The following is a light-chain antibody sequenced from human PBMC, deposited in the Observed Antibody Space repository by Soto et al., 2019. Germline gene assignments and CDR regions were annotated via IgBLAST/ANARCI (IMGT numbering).Light chain of an antibody. Sequence: QSALTQPPSASGSPGQSVTISCTGTSSDVGGYNFVSWYQQQSGKTPKLIIYEVTKRPSGVPDRFSGSKSGNTASLTVSGLQAEDEGDYYCSAYGGDNNWGVFGGGTKLTVL. J-gene: IGLJ2*01. V-gene: IGLV2-8*01. CDR3: SAYGGDNNWGV. CDR1: SSDVGGYNF. CDR2: EVT.